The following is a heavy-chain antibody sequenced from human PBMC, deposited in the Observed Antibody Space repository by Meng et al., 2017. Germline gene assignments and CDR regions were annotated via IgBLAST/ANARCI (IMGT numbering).Heavy chain of an antibody. D-gene: IGHD6-19*01. J-gene: IGHJ4*02. CDR1: GFTFDDYT. V-gene: IGHV3-43*01. CDR3: AKDFGIAVAGSSVDY. Sequence: GESLKISCAASGFTFDDYTMHWVRQAPGKGLEWVSLISWDGGSTYYADSVKGRFTISRDNSKNSLYLQMNSLRTEDTALYYCAKDFGIAVAGSSVDYWGQGTRVTVSS. CDR2: ISWDGGST.